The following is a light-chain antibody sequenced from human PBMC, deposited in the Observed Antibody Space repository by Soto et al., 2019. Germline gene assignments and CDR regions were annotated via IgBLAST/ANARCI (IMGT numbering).Light chain of an antibody. V-gene: IGKV3-20*01. J-gene: IGKJ4*01. CDR1: QSVGRNY. CDR2: GAS. Sequence: EIVLTQSPGTLSLSPGERAILSCRASQSVGRNYLAWYQQKPGQAPRLLIHGASSRATGIPDRFSGSGSGTDFILTISRLEPEDFAVYYCQQYASSPLTFGGGTKVEIK. CDR3: QQYASSPLT.